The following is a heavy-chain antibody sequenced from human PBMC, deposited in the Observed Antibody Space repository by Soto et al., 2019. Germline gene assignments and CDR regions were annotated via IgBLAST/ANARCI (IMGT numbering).Heavy chain of an antibody. Sequence: QVQLVQSGAEVKKYGSSVKVSCKASGGTFSRYAISWVRQAPGQGLEWMGGITPMFGTANYAQKFQGRVTITADESTSTAYMELSSLSSDDTAVYYCAQTLGLAVAGPGRFDLWGRGTLVAVSS. CDR2: ITPMFGTA. J-gene: IGHJ2*01. V-gene: IGHV1-69*12. CDR3: AQTLGLAVAGPGRFDL. CDR1: GGTFSRYA. D-gene: IGHD6-19*01.